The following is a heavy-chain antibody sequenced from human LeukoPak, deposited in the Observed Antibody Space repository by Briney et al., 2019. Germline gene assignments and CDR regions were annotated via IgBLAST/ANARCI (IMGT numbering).Heavy chain of an antibody. J-gene: IGHJ4*02. CDR3: ASSRRGSYGYFLYFDY. D-gene: IGHD5-18*01. V-gene: IGHV1-69*13. CDR1: GGTFSSYA. CDR2: IIPIFGTA. Sequence: SVKVSCTASGGTFSSYAISWVRQAPGQGLEWMGGIIPIFGTANYAQKFQGRVTITADESTGTAYMELSSLRSEDTAVYYCASSRRGSYGYFLYFDYWGQGTLVTVSS.